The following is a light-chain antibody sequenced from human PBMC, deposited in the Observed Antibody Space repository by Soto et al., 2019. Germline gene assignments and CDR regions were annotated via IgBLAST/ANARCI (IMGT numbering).Light chain of an antibody. J-gene: IGLJ1*01. Sequence: QSALTQPPSVSAAPGQKVTISCSGSSSNIGNNYVSWYQQLPGTAPKLLIYDNNKRPSGIPDRFSGSKSGTSATLGITVLQTGDEADYYCGTWDSSLSVRYVFGTGTKVTVL. CDR1: SSNIGNNY. CDR3: GTWDSSLSVRYV. CDR2: DNN. V-gene: IGLV1-51*01.